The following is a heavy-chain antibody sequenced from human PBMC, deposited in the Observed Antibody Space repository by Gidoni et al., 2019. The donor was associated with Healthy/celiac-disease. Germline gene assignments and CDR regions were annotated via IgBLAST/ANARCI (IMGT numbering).Heavy chain of an antibody. V-gene: IGHV3-30*18. CDR2: ISYDGSNK. J-gene: IGHJ6*02. CDR3: AKDLRVAAAAYYYYGMDV. CDR1: GFTSSSYG. D-gene: IGHD6-13*01. Sequence: QVQLVESGGGVVQPGRSLRLSCAASGFTSSSYGMHWVRQAPGKGLEWVAVISYDGSNKYYADSVKGRFTISRDNSKNTLYLQMNSLRAEDTAVYYCAKDLRVAAAAYYYYGMDVWGQGTTVTVSS.